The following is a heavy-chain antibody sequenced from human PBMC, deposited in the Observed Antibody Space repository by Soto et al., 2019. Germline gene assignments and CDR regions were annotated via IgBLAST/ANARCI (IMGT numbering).Heavy chain of an antibody. V-gene: IGHV1-2*02. CDR1: AYTFINCY. CDR2: MNPRSGVT. Sequence: ASVKVSCKDSAYTFINCYMHCVGQAFLHWRDGMGCMNPRSGVTKYSQAFHDSVTMTRDASISTAYMEVTNLRHGDTAVYFCARSDDSTSYPMDLWGPGTLVTVSS. J-gene: IGHJ5*02. CDR3: ARSDDSTSYPMDL. D-gene: IGHD4-4*01.